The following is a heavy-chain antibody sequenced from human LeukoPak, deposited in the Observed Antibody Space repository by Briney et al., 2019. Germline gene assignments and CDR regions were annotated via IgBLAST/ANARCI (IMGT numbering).Heavy chain of an antibody. CDR1: GGTFNSYA. CDR3: ARGVVPAAMYYYYYYMDV. Sequence: SVKVSCKASGGTFNSYAISWVRQAPGQGLEWMGGIIPMFGTANYAQKFQGGVSITTDESTSTAYMELSSLRSEDTAVYYCARGVVPAAMYYYYYYMDVWGKGTTVTVSS. CDR2: IIPMFGTA. V-gene: IGHV1-69*05. J-gene: IGHJ6*03. D-gene: IGHD2-2*01.